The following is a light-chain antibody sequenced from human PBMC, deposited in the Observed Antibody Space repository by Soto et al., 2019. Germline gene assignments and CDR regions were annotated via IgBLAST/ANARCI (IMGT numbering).Light chain of an antibody. CDR1: SSDVGSFNL. V-gene: IGLV2-23*02. Sequence: QSALTQPASVSGSPGQSITISCTGTSSDVGSFNLVSWYEQHPGKAPKLMIYEVSKRPSGVSSRFSGSKSGNTASLTISGLQAEDEADYYCCSYARSSTYIFGTGTKVTVL. CDR2: EVS. J-gene: IGLJ1*01. CDR3: CSYARSSTYI.